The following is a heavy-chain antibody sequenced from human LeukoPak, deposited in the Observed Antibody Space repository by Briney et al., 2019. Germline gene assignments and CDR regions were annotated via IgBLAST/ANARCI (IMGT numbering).Heavy chain of an antibody. Sequence: GESLKTSCKGSGYSFTSYWIGWVRQMPGKGLEWMGIIYPGDSDTRYSPSFQGQVTISADKSISTAYLQWRSLKASDTAMYYCARTKGGVRFLEWLSNDAFDIWGERTMVTVSS. CDR3: ARTKGGVRFLEWLSNDAFDI. D-gene: IGHD3-3*01. CDR1: GYSFTSYW. V-gene: IGHV5-51*01. CDR2: IYPGDSDT. J-gene: IGHJ3*02.